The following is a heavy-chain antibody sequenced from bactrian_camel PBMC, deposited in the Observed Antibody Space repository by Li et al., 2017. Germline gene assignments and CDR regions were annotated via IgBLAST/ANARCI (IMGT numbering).Heavy chain of an antibody. CDR2: RDHRDGSP. V-gene: IGHV3S42*01. D-gene: IGHD3*01. CDR3: AKDDASYVMGNFTY. CDR1: TSISNLC. Sequence: EVQLVESGGESVQSGGYLRPSCTVSTSISNLCMGWFRQAPGKEREGVAARDHRDGSPSYADFVKGRFTISRDNAKNTMYLQLNNLKTEDMGMYYCAKDDASYVMGNFTYWGQGTQVTVS. J-gene: IGHJ4*01.